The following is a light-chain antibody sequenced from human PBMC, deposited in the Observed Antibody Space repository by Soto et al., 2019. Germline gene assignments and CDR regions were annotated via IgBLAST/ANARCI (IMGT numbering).Light chain of an antibody. CDR2: TSF. J-gene: IGKJ1*01. CDR3: QQAISAEWT. V-gene: IGKV1-39*01. CDR1: QSIGTF. Sequence: IQMTQSPSSLSASVGERASLSCRASQSIGTFLNWYQQKPGEAPNLLIHTSFSLYSGVPSRFSGSGSGTDFTLTSSSLQPEDFATYFCQQAISAEWTFGQGTKLDIK.